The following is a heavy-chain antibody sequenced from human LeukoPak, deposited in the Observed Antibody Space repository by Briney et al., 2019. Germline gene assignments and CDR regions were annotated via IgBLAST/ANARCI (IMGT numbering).Heavy chain of an antibody. CDR2: ISSSSSYI. V-gene: IGHV3-21*01. CDR3: ARAHNWKYGSFDF. D-gene: IGHD1-7*01. J-gene: IGHJ4*02. CDR1: GFTFSSYS. Sequence: GGSLRLSCAASGFTFSSYSMNWVRQAPGKGLEWVSCISSSSSYIYYADSVKGRSTISRDNAKNSLYLQMNSLRAEDTAVYYCARAHNWKYGSFDFWGQGTLVTVSS.